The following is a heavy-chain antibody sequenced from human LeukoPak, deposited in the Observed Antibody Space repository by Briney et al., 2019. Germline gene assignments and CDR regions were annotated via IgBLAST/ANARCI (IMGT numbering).Heavy chain of an antibody. J-gene: IGHJ3*02. CDR2: ISWNSGSI. Sequence: GGSLRLSCAASGFTFDDYAMHWVRQAPGKGLEGVSGISWNSGSIVYADSVKGRFTISRDNAKNSVYLQMNSLRAEDMALYYCAKGSGSYYNDNAFDIWGQGTMVTVSS. CDR3: AKGSGSYYNDNAFDI. V-gene: IGHV3-9*03. D-gene: IGHD3-10*01. CDR1: GFTFDDYA.